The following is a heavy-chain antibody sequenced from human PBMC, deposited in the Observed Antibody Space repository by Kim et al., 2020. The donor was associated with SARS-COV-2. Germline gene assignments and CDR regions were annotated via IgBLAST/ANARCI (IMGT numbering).Heavy chain of an antibody. CDR2: IYYSGST. CDR3: ARHGLPYPYYYDSSGYTPPDRDWYFDL. V-gene: IGHV4-39*01. CDR1: GGSISSSSYY. D-gene: IGHD3-22*01. J-gene: IGHJ2*01. Sequence: SETLSLTCTVSGGSISSSSYYWGWIRQPPGKGLEWIGSIYYSGSTYYNPSLKSRVTISVDTSKNQFSLKLSSVTAADTAVYYCARHGLPYPYYYDSSGYTPPDRDWYFDLWGRGTLVTVSS.